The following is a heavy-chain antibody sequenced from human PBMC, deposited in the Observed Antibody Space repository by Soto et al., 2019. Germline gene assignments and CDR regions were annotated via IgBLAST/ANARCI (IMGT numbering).Heavy chain of an antibody. CDR1: GFTFTSYA. V-gene: IGHV3-23*01. Sequence: PGGSLRLSCAASGFTFTSYAMTWVRQAPGKGLEWVSGIRATADSPYYADSVKGRFTISKDNSNNTLYLQMNSLRAEDTAIYYCARDRGGARCWFWGQGTLVTVS. D-gene: IGHD3-10*01. J-gene: IGHJ4*02. CDR3: ARDRGGARCWF. CDR2: IRATADSP.